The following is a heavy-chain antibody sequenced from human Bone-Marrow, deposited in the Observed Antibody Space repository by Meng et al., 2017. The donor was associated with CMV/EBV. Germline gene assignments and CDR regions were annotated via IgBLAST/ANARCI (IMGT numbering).Heavy chain of an antibody. Sequence: GGSLRLSCAASGFTFSSYAMSWVRQAPGKGLEWVSYISSSGSTIYYADSVKGRFTISRDNAKNSLYLQMNSLRAEDTAVYYCARTGSGSSSVGHFDYWGQGTLVTVSS. CDR1: GFTFSSYA. D-gene: IGHD6-6*01. V-gene: IGHV3-48*04. J-gene: IGHJ4*02. CDR3: ARTGSGSSSVGHFDY. CDR2: ISSSGSTI.